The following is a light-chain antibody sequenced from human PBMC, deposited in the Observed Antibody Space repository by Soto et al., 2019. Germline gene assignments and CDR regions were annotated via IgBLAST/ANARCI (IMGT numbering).Light chain of an antibody. Sequence: EIELTQSPDTLSLSPGERATLSCRASQSVPNSRLAWYQQKPGQAPSLVISDTSIRATGIPDRFSGSGSGTDFTLTISSLEPEEFAVYYCQQRSSWPITFGQGTRLEIK. V-gene: IGKV3D-20*02. CDR2: DTS. CDR3: QQRSSWPIT. J-gene: IGKJ5*01. CDR1: QSVPNSR.